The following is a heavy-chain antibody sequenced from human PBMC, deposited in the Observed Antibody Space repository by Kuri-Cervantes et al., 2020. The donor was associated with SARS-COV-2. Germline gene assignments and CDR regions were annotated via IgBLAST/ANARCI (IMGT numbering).Heavy chain of an antibody. D-gene: IGHD2-2*02. Sequence: SVKVSCKASGYTFTSYGISWVRQAPGQGLEWMGRIIPILGTANYAQKFQGRVTITADKSTSTAYMELSSLRSEDTAVYYCATVTPDIVVVPAAIPGAFDIWGQGTMVTVSS. CDR1: GYTFTSYG. V-gene: IGHV1-69*04. CDR2: IIPILGTA. J-gene: IGHJ3*02. CDR3: ATVTPDIVVVPAAIPGAFDI.